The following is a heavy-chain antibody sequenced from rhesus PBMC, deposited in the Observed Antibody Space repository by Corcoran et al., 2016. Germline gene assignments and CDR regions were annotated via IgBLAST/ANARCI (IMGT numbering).Heavy chain of an antibody. CDR3: ARQGYTNHLGGLDS. V-gene: IGHV4-143*01. Sequence: QVQLQESGPGLVKPSETLSLPCTVSGCSISGYSHWNWIRQPPGEGLEWIGGVYGNSASTNYNPSLKSRVTISKDTSNNQFSLRLTSVTAADTAVYYCARQGYTNHLGGLDSWGQGVVVTVSS. CDR2: VYGNSAST. D-gene: IGHD1-38*01. CDR1: GCSISGYSH. J-gene: IGHJ6*01.